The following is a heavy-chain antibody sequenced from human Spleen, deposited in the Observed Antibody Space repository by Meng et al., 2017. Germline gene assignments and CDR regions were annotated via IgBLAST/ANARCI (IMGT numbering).Heavy chain of an antibody. CDR3: ARELYGDWVGWFDP. J-gene: IGHJ5*02. Sequence: ASVKVSCKASGYTFTSYDINWVRQATGQGLEWMGWMNPNSGNTGYAQKFQGRVTITRNTSISTAYMELSSLRSEDTAVYYCARELYGDWVGWFDPWGQGTLVTVSS. CDR1: GYTFTSYD. V-gene: IGHV1-8*03. D-gene: IGHD4-17*01. CDR2: MNPNSGNT.